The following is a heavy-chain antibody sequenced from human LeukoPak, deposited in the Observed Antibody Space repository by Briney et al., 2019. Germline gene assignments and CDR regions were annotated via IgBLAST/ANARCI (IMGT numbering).Heavy chain of an antibody. CDR1: GGSFSGYY. Sequence: SETLSLTCAVYGGSFSGYYWSWIRQPPGKGLEWIGEINHSGSTNYNPSLKSRVTISVDTSKNQFSLKLSSVTAADTAVYYCATSYCGGDCYSRTGGYWGQGTLVTVSS. CDR3: ATSYCGGDCYSRTGGY. CDR2: INHSGST. J-gene: IGHJ4*02. V-gene: IGHV4-34*01. D-gene: IGHD2-21*02.